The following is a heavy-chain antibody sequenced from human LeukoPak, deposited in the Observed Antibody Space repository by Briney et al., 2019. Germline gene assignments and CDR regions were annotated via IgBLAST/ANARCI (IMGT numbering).Heavy chain of an antibody. CDR1: GFTFSDYY. J-gene: IGHJ6*04. CDR2: ISSSSSYI. CDR3: AELGITMIGGV. D-gene: IGHD3-10*02. Sequence: GGSLRLSCAASGFTFSDYYMNWVRQAPGKGLEWVSSISSSSSYIYYADSVKGRFTISRDNAKNSLYLQMNSLRAEDTAVYYCAELGITMIGGVWGKGTTVTISS. V-gene: IGHV3-21*01.